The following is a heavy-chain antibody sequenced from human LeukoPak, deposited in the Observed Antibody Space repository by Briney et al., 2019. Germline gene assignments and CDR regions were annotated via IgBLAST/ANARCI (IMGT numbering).Heavy chain of an antibody. CDR2: IYYSGST. Sequence: SETLSLTCTVSGGSISSSSYYWGWIRQPPGKGLEWIGSIYYSGSTYYNPSLKSRVTISVDTSKNQFSLKLSSVTAADTAVYYCASSGSGCYFDYWGQGTLVTVSS. D-gene: IGHD1-26*01. V-gene: IGHV4-39*07. CDR1: GGSISSSSYY. J-gene: IGHJ4*02. CDR3: ASSGSGCYFDY.